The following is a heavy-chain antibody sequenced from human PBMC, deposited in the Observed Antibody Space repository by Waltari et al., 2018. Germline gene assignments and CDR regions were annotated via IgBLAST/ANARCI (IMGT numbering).Heavy chain of an antibody. CDR2: ISSGATMI. V-gene: IGHV3-48*03. CDR1: GFTFSSYE. J-gene: IGHJ4*02. Sequence: EVQLVESGGGLVQPGGSLRLACAASGFTFSSYEMNWFRQAPGKGLEWLSFISSGATMIYYKDSVQGRFTISRDNAKNSLYLEMSSLRAEDTAIYYCARGITMVRGIVLTTLDYWGQGTLVTVSS. CDR3: ARGITMVRGIVLTTLDY. D-gene: IGHD3-10*01.